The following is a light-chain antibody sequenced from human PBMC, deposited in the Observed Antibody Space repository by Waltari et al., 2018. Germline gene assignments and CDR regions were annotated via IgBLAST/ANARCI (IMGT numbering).Light chain of an antibody. V-gene: IGLV2-23*02. CDR1: SNDIGNSNH. CDR2: EAT. CDR3: LSYTTRISFV. J-gene: IGLJ2*01. Sequence: QPALTQPASVSGSPGQSITISCTGSSNDIGNSNHVCWYHQHPGKAPRLLISEATERPSGVSDRFSDSKSGNTASLTISGLQAEDEADYYCLSYTTRISFVFGGGTKLSVL.